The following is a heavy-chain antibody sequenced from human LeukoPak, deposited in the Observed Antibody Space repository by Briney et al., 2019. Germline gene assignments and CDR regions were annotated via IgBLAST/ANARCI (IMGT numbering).Heavy chain of an antibody. CDR1: GFTFSSSA. CDR3: ARDPPGIAASGTYY. Sequence: GGSLRLSCAASGFTFSSSAMNWVRQAPGKGLEWVSLIYSRGGTSYADSVKGRFTISRDSSKNTLFLQMNSLRVEDTAVYYCARDPPGIAASGTYYWGQGTLVTVSS. J-gene: IGHJ4*02. D-gene: IGHD6-13*01. V-gene: IGHV3-53*01. CDR2: IYSRGGT.